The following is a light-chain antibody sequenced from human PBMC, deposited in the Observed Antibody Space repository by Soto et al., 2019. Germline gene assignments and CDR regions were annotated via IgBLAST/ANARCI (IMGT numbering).Light chain of an antibody. CDR3: QLYSSYPLT. CDR2: DAA. CDR1: QAISGY. Sequence: DIQMTQSPSTLSASVADRVTIACRASQAISGYLAWYQRKPGKAPKLLIYDAANLQTGVSSRFSGSGSGTEFTLTINSLQPDDFATYYCQLYSSYPLTFGGGTKVEIK. J-gene: IGKJ4*01. V-gene: IGKV1-5*01.